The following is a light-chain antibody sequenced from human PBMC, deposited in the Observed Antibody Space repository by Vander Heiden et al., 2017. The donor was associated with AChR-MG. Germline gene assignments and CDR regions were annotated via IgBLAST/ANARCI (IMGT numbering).Light chain of an antibody. CDR2: SND. CDR1: SSTIGDNT. J-gene: IGLJ2*01. V-gene: IGLV1-44*01. Sequence: QSVLTQPPSASGTPGPRVTISCSGSSSTIGDNTVHWYQKLPGATPNLLIFSNDERPSGVPDRFSGSKSGTSASLAIRGLQSEDEADYYCAAWDDGLKGPVFGGGTKLTVL. CDR3: AAWDDGLKGPV.